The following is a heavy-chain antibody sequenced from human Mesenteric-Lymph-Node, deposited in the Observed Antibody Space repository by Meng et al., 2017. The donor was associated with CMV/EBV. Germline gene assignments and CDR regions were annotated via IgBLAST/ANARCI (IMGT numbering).Heavy chain of an antibody. V-gene: IGHV4-30-4*08. CDR2: IYYSGST. CDR3: ARDRVSSTANYYHYYGMDV. D-gene: IGHD2/OR15-2a*01. Sequence: ISSGDDYWSWIRQPPGKRLEWIGYIYYSGSTYYNPSLKSRVTISVDTSKNQFSLKLSSVTAADTAVYYCARDRVSSTANYYHYYGMDVWGQGTTVTVSS. J-gene: IGHJ6*02. CDR1: ISSGDDY.